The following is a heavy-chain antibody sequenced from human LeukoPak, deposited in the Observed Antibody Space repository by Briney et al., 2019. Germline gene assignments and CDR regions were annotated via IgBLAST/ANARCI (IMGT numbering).Heavy chain of an antibody. Sequence: PSETLSLTCTVSGGSISSYYWSWIRQPPGKGLEWIGYIYYSGSTNYNPSLKSRVTISVDTSKNQFSLKLSSVTAADTAVYYCARGPLNWDYYYYMDVWGKGTTVTVSS. CDR3: ARGPLNWDYYYYMDV. J-gene: IGHJ6*03. CDR1: GGSISSYY. V-gene: IGHV4-59*01. D-gene: IGHD1-1*01. CDR2: IYYSGST.